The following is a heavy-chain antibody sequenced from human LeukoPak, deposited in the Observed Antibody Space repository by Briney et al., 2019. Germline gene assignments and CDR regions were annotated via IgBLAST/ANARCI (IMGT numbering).Heavy chain of an antibody. V-gene: IGHV3-30*18. CDR2: ISYDGSNK. D-gene: IGHD2-15*01. Sequence: GGSLRLSCAASGFTFSSYGMHWVRQAPGKGLEWVAVISYDGSNKYYADSVKGRFTISRDNSKNTLYLQMNSLRAEDTAVYYCAKGRRYCSGGSCYLELDYWGQGTLVTVSS. CDR3: AKGRRYCSGGSCYLELDY. CDR1: GFTFSSYG. J-gene: IGHJ4*02.